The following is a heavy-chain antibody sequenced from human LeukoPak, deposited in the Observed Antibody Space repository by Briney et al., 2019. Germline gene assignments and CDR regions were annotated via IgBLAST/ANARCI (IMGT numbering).Heavy chain of an antibody. Sequence: PGGSPRLSCAAPGFAFRSYEKNWGRPAPGKGLEWVSYITTSGSTVYYGDSVKGRFTISRDNAKNSLDLQMNSLRDEDTAVYNCARMSHTGAFDYWGQGTLVTVSS. CDR1: GFAFRSYE. CDR3: ARMSHTGAFDY. V-gene: IGHV3-48*03. CDR2: ITTSGSTV. D-gene: IGHD3-10*01. J-gene: IGHJ4*02.